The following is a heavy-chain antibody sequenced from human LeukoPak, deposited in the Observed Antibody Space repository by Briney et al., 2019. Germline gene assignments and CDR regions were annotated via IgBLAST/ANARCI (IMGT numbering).Heavy chain of an antibody. CDR1: GCTFSSYW. Sequence: GSLIPSCASSGCTFSSYWMHWVRQAPGKGVVWGSRINSDGRSTSYADSVKGRFTISRDNPKNTLSLQMNSLRAEDTAVYYCARDLSRIHLWSNPYFDYWGQGTLVTVSS. V-gene: IGHV3-74*01. J-gene: IGHJ4*02. D-gene: IGHD5-18*01. CDR2: INSDGRST. CDR3: ARDLSRIHLWSNPYFDY.